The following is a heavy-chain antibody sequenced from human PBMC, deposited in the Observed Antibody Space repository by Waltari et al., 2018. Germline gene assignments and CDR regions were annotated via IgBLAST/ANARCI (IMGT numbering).Heavy chain of an antibody. CDR2: IDDSGST. CDR3: ARHRYSSGSFDY. V-gene: IGHV4-38-2*01. D-gene: IGHD6-19*01. Sequence: QVQLQESGPGLVKPSETLSLTCAVSGYSISSGYYWGWIRQPPVKGLEWIGSIDDSGSTYYSPSLKSRVTISVDTSKNQFSLKLSSVTAADTAVYYCARHRYSSGSFDYWGQGTLVTVSS. J-gene: IGHJ4*02. CDR1: GYSISSGYY.